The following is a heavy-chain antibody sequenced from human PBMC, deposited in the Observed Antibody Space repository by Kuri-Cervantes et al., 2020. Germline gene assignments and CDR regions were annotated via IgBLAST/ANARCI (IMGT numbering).Heavy chain of an antibody. D-gene: IGHD2-2*01. CDR2: ISYDGGDK. V-gene: IGHV3-30-3*01. CDR3: ARDRLRGTSCMGY. CDR1: GFTFSSYA. J-gene: IGHJ4*02. Sequence: GGSLRLSCAASGFTFSSYAMHWVRQAPGKGLEWVAVISYDGGDKYYADSVKGRFTISRDNAKNSLYLQMNCLRAEDTAVYYCARDRLRGTSCMGYWGQGTLVTVSS.